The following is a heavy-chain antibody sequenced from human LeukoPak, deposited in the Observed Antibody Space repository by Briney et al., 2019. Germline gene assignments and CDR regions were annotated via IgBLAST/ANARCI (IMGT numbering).Heavy chain of an antibody. J-gene: IGHJ4*02. CDR1: GFTFSSYG. Sequence: GGTLRLSCAASGFTFSSYGMNWVRQAPGKGLEWVSAISGSGGSTYYADSVKGRFTISRDNSKNTLYLQMNSLRAVDTAVYYCAKYAIHFDYWGQGTLVTVSS. CDR2: ISGSGGST. CDR3: AKYAIHFDY. V-gene: IGHV3-23*01.